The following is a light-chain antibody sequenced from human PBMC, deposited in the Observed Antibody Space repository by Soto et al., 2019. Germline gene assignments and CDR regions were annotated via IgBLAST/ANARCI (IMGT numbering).Light chain of an antibody. J-gene: IGLJ2*01. CDR2: EAS. V-gene: IGLV2-23*01. Sequence: QSVLTQPASVSGSPGQSITISCTGTSSDVGSHNLVSWYQQYPGKAPKLVIYEASKRPSGVSNRFSASQSGNTASLTISGLQAEDEADYYCCSYAGSRTLVLFGGGTKLTVL. CDR1: SSDVGSHNL. CDR3: CSYAGSRTLVL.